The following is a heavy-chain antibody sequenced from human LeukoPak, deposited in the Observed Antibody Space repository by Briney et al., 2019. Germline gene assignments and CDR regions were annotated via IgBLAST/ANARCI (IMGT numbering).Heavy chain of an antibody. D-gene: IGHD2-15*01. CDR3: ARDLLLFSEGENWFDP. J-gene: IGHJ5*02. V-gene: IGHV3-23*01. CDR1: GFTFSSYA. Sequence: GGSLRLSCAASGFTFSSYAMSWVRQAPGKGLEWVSAISGSAGTTFYADSVKGRFTISRDNSKNTLYLQMNSLGAEDTAVYYCARDLLLFSEGENWFDPWGQGTLVTVSS. CDR2: ISGSAGTT.